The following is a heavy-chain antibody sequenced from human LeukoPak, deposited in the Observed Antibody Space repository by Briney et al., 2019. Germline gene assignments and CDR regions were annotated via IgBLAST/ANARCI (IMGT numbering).Heavy chain of an antibody. CDR2: IYSGGST. V-gene: IGHV3-53*05. J-gene: IGHJ4*02. CDR3: ARGDSVAFSFDY. D-gene: IGHD2-15*01. CDR1: GFTVSSNY. Sequence: GGSLRLFCAASGFTVSSNYMSWVRQAPGKGLEWVSVIYSGGSTYYADSVKGRFTISRDNSKNTLYLQMNSLRAEDTAVYYCARGDSVAFSFDYWGQGNLVTVSS.